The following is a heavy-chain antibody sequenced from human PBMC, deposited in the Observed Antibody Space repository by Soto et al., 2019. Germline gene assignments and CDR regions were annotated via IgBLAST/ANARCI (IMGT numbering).Heavy chain of an antibody. V-gene: IGHV3-33*01. CDR3: ARGPNWEGDS. J-gene: IGHJ4*02. D-gene: IGHD7-27*01. CDR1: GFTLSGYG. Sequence: QVQLVESGGGVVQPGTSLRLSCVASGFTLSGYGMHWVRQAPGKGLEWMAVIWHDGSTYYTDSVRGRFTISRDSSKNTLHLQVSSLRVEDTAIYFCARGPNWEGDSWGQGTLVIVSS. CDR2: IWHDGST.